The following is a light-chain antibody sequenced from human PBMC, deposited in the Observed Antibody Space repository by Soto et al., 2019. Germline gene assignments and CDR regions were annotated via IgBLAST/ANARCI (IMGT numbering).Light chain of an antibody. CDR2: DVS. Sequence: IQLTQSPASVSAWGVNRVTTAPRASQGISTYLAWYQQKPGKAPKLLIYDVSKLETGVPSRFSGSGSGTDFTLTISSLQPEDIATYFCQQYDDLPITLGQGTEVDI. CDR1: QGISTY. V-gene: IGKV1-33*01. J-gene: IGKJ1*01. CDR3: QQYDDLPIT.